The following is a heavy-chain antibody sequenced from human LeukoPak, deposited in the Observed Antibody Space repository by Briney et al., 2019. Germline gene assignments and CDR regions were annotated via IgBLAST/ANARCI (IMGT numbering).Heavy chain of an antibody. V-gene: IGHV1-18*01. D-gene: IGHD5-18*01. CDR2: ISAYNGNT. J-gene: IGHJ4*02. CDR3: ARIGLGLQLWLYDY. CDR1: GYTFTSYG. Sequence: ASVKVSCKASGYTFTSYGISWVRQAPGQGLEWMRWISAYNGNTNYAQKLQGRVTMTTDTSTSTAYMELRSLRSDDTAVYYCARIGLGLQLWLYDYWGQGTLVTVSS.